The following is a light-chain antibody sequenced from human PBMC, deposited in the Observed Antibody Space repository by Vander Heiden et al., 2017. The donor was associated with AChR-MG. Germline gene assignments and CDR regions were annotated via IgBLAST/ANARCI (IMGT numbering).Light chain of an antibody. J-gene: IGKJ1*01. V-gene: IGKV2-30*01. CDR2: KAS. CDR3: MQGAQWPWT. Sequence: DVVMTQSPPSLPVTLGQPASISCRSSQSLLYSDGNTYLNWFQQRPGQSPRRLIYKASNRDSGVPDRFSGSGSGTDFILKISRVEAEDVGVYYCMQGAQWPWTFGQGTKVEIK. CDR1: QSLLYSDGNTY.